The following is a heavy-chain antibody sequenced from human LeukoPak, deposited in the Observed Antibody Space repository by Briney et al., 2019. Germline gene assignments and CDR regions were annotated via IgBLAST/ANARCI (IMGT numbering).Heavy chain of an antibody. CDR2: IYYSGST. CDR3: ARDRICYDSSGCDLDAFDI. V-gene: IGHV4-39*07. D-gene: IGHD3-22*01. CDR1: GGSISSSSYY. J-gene: IGHJ3*02. Sequence: SERLSLTCTVSGGSISSSSYYWGWIRQPPGKGLEWIGSIYYSGSTYYNPSLKSRVTISVDTSKNQFSLKLSSVTAADTAVYYCARDRICYDSSGCDLDAFDIWGQGTMVTVSS.